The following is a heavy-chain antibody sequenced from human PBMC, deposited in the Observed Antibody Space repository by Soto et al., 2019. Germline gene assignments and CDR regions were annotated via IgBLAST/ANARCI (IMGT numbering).Heavy chain of an antibody. D-gene: IGHD5-12*01. V-gene: IGHV1-69*13. CDR3: ATSEGRDGYSFDY. J-gene: IGHJ4*02. CDR1: GVTFNRQD. Sequence: SVKVSCKASGVTFNRQDMRWVRQAPGQGLEWMGGIIPMFGTPHYAEKFQDRVTITADESTGTAYLELSSLTSEDTAVYHCATSEGRDGYSFDYWGPGTLVTVSS. CDR2: IIPMFGTP.